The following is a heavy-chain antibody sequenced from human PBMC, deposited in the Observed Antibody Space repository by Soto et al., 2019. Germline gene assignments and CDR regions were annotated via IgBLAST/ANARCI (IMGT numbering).Heavy chain of an antibody. V-gene: IGHV1-18*01. CDR1: GYAFTTYG. Sequence: QVHLVQSGAEVKKPGASVKVSCKGSGYAFTTYGITWVRQAPGQGLEWMGWISAHNGNTNYAQKLQGRVTVTRDTSTSTAYMELRSLRSDDTAVYYCARGRYGDYWWQGALVTVSS. CDR2: ISAHNGNT. J-gene: IGHJ4*02. D-gene: IGHD1-1*01. CDR3: ARGRYGDY.